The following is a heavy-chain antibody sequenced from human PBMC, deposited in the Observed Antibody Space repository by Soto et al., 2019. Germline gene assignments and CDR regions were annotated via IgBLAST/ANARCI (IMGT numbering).Heavy chain of an antibody. V-gene: IGHV1-69*12. D-gene: IGHD1-26*01. CDR3: ARGQGAGPDNWFDP. CDR1: GGTFSSYA. Sequence: QVQLVQSGAEVKKPGSSVKVSCKASGGTFSSYAISWVRQAPGQGLEWMGGIIPIFGTANYAQKVQGRVTSTADESTSRGYREHSSLRSEGTAVYYCARGQGAGPDNWFDPWGQGTLVTVSS. CDR2: IIPIFGTA. J-gene: IGHJ5*02.